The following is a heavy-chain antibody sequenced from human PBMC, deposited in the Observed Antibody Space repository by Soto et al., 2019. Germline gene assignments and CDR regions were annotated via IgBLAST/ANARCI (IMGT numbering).Heavy chain of an antibody. CDR2: IWYDGSNK. V-gene: IGHV3-33*01. CDR3: ARDLYCSGGSCCAPPYLY. Sequence: SGFTFSSYGMHWVRQAPGKGLEWVAVIWYDGSNKYYADSEKGRFTISRDNSKNTLYLQMNSLRAEDTAVYYCARDLYCSGGSCCAPPYLYWGQGTLVTVSS. D-gene: IGHD2-15*01. J-gene: IGHJ4*02. CDR1: GFTFSSYG.